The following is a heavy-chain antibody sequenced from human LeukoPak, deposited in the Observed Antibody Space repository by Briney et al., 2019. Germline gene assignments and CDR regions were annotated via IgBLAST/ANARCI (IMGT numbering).Heavy chain of an antibody. D-gene: IGHD3-22*01. V-gene: IGHV1-8*01. CDR3: ARFYYDSSGWPRDAFDI. Sequence: ASVKVSCKASGYTFTSYDINWVRQAPGQGLEWMGWMNPNNGHTGYAEKFQGRVTMTRDTSISIAYMELRSLRSEDTAVYFCARFYYDSSGWPRDAFDIWGQGTMVAVPS. CDR2: MNPNNGHT. CDR1: GYTFTSYD. J-gene: IGHJ3*02.